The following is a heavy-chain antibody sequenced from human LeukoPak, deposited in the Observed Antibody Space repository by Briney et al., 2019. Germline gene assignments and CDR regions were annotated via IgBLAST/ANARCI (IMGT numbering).Heavy chain of an antibody. D-gene: IGHD3-10*01. CDR3: AKGVLLDV. Sequence: TGGSLRLSCAASGFTFSNYAMSWVRQAPGKGLEWVSGISGSDGTTYYADSVKGRFTISRDNSKNTLYLQMNSLRAEDTAVYYCAKGVLLDVWAKGPRSPSPQ. CDR2: ISGSDGTT. CDR1: GFTFSNYA. J-gene: IGHJ6*04. V-gene: IGHV3-23*01.